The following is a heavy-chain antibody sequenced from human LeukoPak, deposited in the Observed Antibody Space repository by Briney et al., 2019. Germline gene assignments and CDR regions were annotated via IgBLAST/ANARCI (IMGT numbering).Heavy chain of an antibody. CDR1: GFTFSSYG. CDR2: IPYDGSNK. V-gene: IGHV3-30*02. J-gene: IGHJ6*03. Sequence: GGSLRLSCAASGFTFSSYGLHWVRQAPGKGLEWVTFIPYDGSNKYYADSVKGRFTISRDNSKNTLYLQMNSLRAEDTAVYYCAKDSRGVFVAGDYYYNMDVWGKGTTVTVSS. D-gene: IGHD3-10*01. CDR3: AKDSRGVFVAGDYYYNMDV.